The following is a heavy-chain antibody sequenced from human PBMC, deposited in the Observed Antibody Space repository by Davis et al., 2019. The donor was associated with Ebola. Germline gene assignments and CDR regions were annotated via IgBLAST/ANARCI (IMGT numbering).Heavy chain of an antibody. CDR2: ISGSGGTT. V-gene: IGHV3-23*01. J-gene: IGHJ4*02. CDR1: GFTFTNYA. CDR3: ARDVGGRAGY. Sequence: GESLKISCVASGFTFTNYAMTWVRQAPGTGLEWVSSISGSGGTTYYADSVKGPFAISRDNAKNTLFLQKNSLRADDTAVYYCARDVGGRAGYWGQGTLVTVSS.